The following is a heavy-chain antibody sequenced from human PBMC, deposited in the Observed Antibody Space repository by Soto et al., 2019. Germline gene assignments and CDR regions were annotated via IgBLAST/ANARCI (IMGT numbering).Heavy chain of an antibody. J-gene: IGHJ4*02. CDR3: AKNGENYDFWSDSRHFDY. CDR2: ISGSGGST. V-gene: IGHV3-23*01. Sequence: HPGGSLRLSCAASGFTFSSYAMSWVRQAPGKGLEWVSAISGSGGSTYYADSVKGRFTISRDNSKNTLYLQMNSLRAEDTAVYYSAKNGENYDFWSDSRHFDYWGQGTLVTVSS. D-gene: IGHD3-3*01. CDR1: GFTFSSYA.